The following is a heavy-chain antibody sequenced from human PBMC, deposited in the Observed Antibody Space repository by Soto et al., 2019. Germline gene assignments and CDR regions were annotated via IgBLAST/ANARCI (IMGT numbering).Heavy chain of an antibody. J-gene: IGHJ4*02. CDR1: GFTFSSYA. D-gene: IGHD3-22*01. Sequence: GGSLRLSCAASGFTFSSYAMHWVRQAPGKGLEYVSAISSNGGSTYYANSVKGRFTISRDNSKNTLYLQMGSLRAEDMAVYYCARASYYDSSGYYRTRYYFDYWGQGTLVTVSS. V-gene: IGHV3-64*01. CDR2: ISSNGGST. CDR3: ARASYYDSSGYYRTRYYFDY.